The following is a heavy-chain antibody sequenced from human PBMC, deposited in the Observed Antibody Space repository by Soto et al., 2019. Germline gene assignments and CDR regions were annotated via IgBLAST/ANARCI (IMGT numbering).Heavy chain of an antibody. CDR2: IIPIFGIA. D-gene: IGHD2-21*02. CDR3: ARVGEYCGGACPQYFQH. V-gene: IGHV1-69*15. CDR1: GGSFRSNA. J-gene: IGHJ1*01. Sequence: QVQLVQSGAEVKKPGSSVKISCKASGGSFRSNALSWVRQAPGQGLEWMGRIIPIFGIANYAQRFQGRVTITADESTGTAYMELSSLRSEDTAVYYCARVGEYCGGACPQYFQHWGQGILVTVSS.